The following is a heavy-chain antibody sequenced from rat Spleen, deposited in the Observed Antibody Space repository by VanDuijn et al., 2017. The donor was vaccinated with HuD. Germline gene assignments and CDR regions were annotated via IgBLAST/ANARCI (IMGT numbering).Heavy chain of an antibody. CDR1: GLSLTSYN. CDR2: IWNTGGT. J-gene: IGHJ2*01. CDR3: VRHSDYGGYTDY. Sequence: QVQLKESGPGLVQPSQTLSLTCTVSGLSLTSYNVHWVRQPPGKGLEWMGVIWNTGGTRYNSALKSRLSISKDTSTSQVFLKMNRLQTEDTATYYCVRHSDYGGYTDYWGQGVMVTVSS. V-gene: IGHV2-41*01. D-gene: IGHD1-11*01.